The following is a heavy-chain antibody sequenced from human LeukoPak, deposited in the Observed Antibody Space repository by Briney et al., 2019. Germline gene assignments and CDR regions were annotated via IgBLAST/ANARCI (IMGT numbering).Heavy chain of an antibody. Sequence: PGRSLRLSCAASGFTFSSYGMHWVRQAPGKGLEWVAVIWYDGSNKYYAGSVKGRFTISRDNSKNTLYLQMNSLRAEDTAVYYCAREQTGYSSSPLDYWGQGTLVTVSS. V-gene: IGHV3-33*01. CDR3: AREQTGYSSSPLDY. CDR2: IWYDGSNK. J-gene: IGHJ4*02. CDR1: GFTFSSYG. D-gene: IGHD6-13*01.